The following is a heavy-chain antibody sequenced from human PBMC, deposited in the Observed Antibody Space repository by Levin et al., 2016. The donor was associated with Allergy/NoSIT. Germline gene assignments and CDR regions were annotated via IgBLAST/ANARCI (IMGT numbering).Heavy chain of an antibody. V-gene: IGHV4-39*01. CDR1: GGSISSSSYY. Sequence: SETLSLTCTVSGGSISSSSYYWGWIRQPPGKGLEWIGGMYYSGSTYYNPSLRSRVTINVDTSKNQFSLKLSSVTAADTAEYFCARQRGSSWYFAYMDVWGKGTTVTVSS. CDR3: ARQRGSSWYFAYMDV. CDR2: MYYSGST. J-gene: IGHJ6*04. D-gene: IGHD6-13*01.